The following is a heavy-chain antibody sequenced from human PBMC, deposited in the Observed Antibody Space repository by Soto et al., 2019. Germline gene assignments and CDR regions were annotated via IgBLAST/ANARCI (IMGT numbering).Heavy chain of an antibody. CDR2: IRSKTNNYAT. CDR3: TTSPY. V-gene: IGHV3-73*01. J-gene: IGHJ4*02. CDR1: GFTFSGAA. Sequence: GGSLRLSCAVSGFTFSGAAIHWVRQAPGKGLEWIGRIRSKTNNYATAYADSVTGTFTLSRNDSSNTAYLQKKSLKTEDTAVYYCTTSPYWGLGTLVTVSS.